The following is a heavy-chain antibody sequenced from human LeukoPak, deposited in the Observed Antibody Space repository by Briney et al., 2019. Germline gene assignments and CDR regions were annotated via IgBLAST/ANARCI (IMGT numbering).Heavy chain of an antibody. D-gene: IGHD3-22*01. V-gene: IGHV4-34*01. J-gene: IGHJ5*02. CDR2: INHSGST. CDR3: ARVRIGYDSSGYNPSNWFDP. CDR1: GGSFSSYY. Sequence: PSETLSLTCAVYGGSFSSYYWNWIRQPPGKGLEWIGEINHSGSTNYNPSLKSRVIISVDTSKNQFSLKLSSVTAADTAVYYCARVRIGYDSSGYNPSNWFDPWGQGTLVTVSS.